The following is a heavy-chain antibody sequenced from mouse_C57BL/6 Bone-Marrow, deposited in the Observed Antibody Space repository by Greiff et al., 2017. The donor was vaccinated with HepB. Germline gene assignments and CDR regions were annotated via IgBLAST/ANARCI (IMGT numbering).Heavy chain of an antibody. CDR3: ARGWLLSLYYAMDY. CDR1: GYSFTGYY. Sequence: VQLQQSGPELVKPGASVKISCKASGYSFTGYYMNWVKQSPEKSLEWIGEINPSTGGTTYNQKFKAKATLTVDKSSSTAYMQLKSLTSEDSAVYYCARGWLLSLYYAMDYWGQGTSVTVSS. CDR2: INPSTGGT. J-gene: IGHJ4*01. V-gene: IGHV1-42*01. D-gene: IGHD2-3*01.